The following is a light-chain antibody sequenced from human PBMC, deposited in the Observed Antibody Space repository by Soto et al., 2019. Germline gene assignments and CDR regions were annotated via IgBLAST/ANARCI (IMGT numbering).Light chain of an antibody. J-gene: IGKJ1*01. CDR1: QSISSY. Sequence: DIQMTQSPSSLSASIGDRVTITCRASQSISSYLNWYQQKPGKAPDLLIYSASTLQSGVPSRFSGSGSGTEFTLTISSLQPDDFATYYCQQYHTYSTFGQGNKVDI. V-gene: IGKV1-39*01. CDR3: QQYHTYST. CDR2: SAS.